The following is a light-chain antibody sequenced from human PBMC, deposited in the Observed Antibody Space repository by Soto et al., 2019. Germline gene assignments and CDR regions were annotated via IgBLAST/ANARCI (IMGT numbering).Light chain of an antibody. CDR2: GAS. CDR3: QQYTNWPWT. J-gene: IGKJ1*01. Sequence: EIVMTQSPATLSVSPGERATLSCRASQSVSSNLAWYQQKPGQAPRLLIYGASTRATGNPARFSGSGSGTEFTLTISSLQSEDFAVYYCQQYTNWPWTFGQGTKVDI. CDR1: QSVSSN. V-gene: IGKV3-15*01.